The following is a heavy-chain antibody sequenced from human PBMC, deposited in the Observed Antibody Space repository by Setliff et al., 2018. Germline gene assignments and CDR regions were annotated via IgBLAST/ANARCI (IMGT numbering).Heavy chain of an antibody. J-gene: IGHJ4*02. CDR2: IGVYTGKT. D-gene: IGHD2-2*01. V-gene: IGHV1-18*01. Sequence: SVKVSCKASGYKFADYGITWVRQAPGQGLEWMGWIGVYTGKTYYAHKFQDRVTMTTDTSTGTAYLELRSLRSDDTAVYYCSRLVRYCTTTTCQRLSGGEYWGQGTLVTGSS. CDR3: SRLVRYCTTTTCQRLSGGEY. CDR1: GYKFADYG.